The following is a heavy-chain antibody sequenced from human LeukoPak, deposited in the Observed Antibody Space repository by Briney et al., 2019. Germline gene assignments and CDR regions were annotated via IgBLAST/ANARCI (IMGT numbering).Heavy chain of an antibody. Sequence: GGSLRLSCAASGFTFSDYYMSWIRQAPGKGLEWVSYISSSGSTIYYADSVKGRFTISRDNAKNSLYLQMNSLRAEDTAVYYCARDAPNYDSSGYRTSGWGQGTLVTVSS. D-gene: IGHD3-22*01. CDR1: GFTFSDYY. CDR2: ISSSGSTI. J-gene: IGHJ4*02. CDR3: ARDAPNYDSSGYRTSG. V-gene: IGHV3-11*01.